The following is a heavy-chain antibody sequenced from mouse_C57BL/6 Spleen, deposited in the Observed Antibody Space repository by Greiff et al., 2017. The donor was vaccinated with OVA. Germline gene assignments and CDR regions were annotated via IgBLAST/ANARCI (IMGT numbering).Heavy chain of an antibody. D-gene: IGHD1-1*01. V-gene: IGHV1-47*01. Sequence: QVQLKESGAELVKPGASVKMSCKASGYTFTTYPIEWMKQNHGKSLEWIGNFHPYNDDTKYNEKFKGKATLTVEKSSSTVYLELSRLTSDDSAVYYCARRGYSSPYAMDYWGQGTSVTVSS. J-gene: IGHJ4*01. CDR1: GYTFTTYP. CDR2: FHPYNDDT. CDR3: ARRGYSSPYAMDY.